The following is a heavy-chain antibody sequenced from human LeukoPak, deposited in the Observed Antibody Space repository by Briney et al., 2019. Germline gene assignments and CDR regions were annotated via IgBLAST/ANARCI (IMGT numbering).Heavy chain of an antibody. CDR1: GGSISSGGYY. D-gene: IGHD2-15*01. CDR2: IYYSGST. V-gene: IGHV4-31*03. CDR3: ARRVVVVAATLIDP. Sequence: SQTLSLTCTVSGGSISSGGYYWSWLRQHPGTGLEWIGYIYYSGSTYYNPSLKSRVTISVDTSKNQFSLKLSSVTAADTAVYYCARRVVVVAATLIDPWGQGTLVTVSS. J-gene: IGHJ5*02.